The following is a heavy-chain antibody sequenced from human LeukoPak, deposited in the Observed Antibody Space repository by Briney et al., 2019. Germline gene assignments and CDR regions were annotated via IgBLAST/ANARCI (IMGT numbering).Heavy chain of an antibody. J-gene: IGHJ4*02. CDR3: ARDRTPLSTITGRVSNY. D-gene: IGHD1-14*01. CDR2: IYYSGST. CDR1: GGSISSYY. V-gene: IGHV4-59*01. Sequence: SETLSLTCTVSGGSISSYYWSWIRQPPGKGLEWIGYIYYSGSTNYTPSLKSRVTISVDTSKNQFSLKLSSVTAADTAVYYCARDRTPLSTITGRVSNYWGQGTLVTVSS.